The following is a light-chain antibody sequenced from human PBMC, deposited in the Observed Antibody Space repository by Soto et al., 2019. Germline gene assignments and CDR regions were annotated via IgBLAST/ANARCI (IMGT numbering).Light chain of an antibody. CDR2: TAS. CDR1: QGISSW. V-gene: IGKV1-12*01. Sequence: DIQMTQSPSSVSASVGDRVTITCRASQGISSWLVWYQQKPGKAPKFLIHTASSLQSGVPSRFSGSGSGTYVTLTISSLQPEDFATYYCQQANSFPLTFGGGTKVEIK. J-gene: IGKJ4*01. CDR3: QQANSFPLT.